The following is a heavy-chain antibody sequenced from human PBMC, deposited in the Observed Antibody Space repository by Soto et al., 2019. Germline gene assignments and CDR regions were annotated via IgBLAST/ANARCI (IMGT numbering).Heavy chain of an antibody. CDR3: ARDEARGYSYGYYYYGMDV. CDR2: IYYSGST. J-gene: IGHJ6*02. Sequence: SETLSLTCTVPGGSVSSGSYYWSWIRQPPGKGLEWIGYIYYSGSTNYNPSLKSRVTISVDTSKNQFSLKLSSVTAADTAVYYCARDEARGYSYGYYYYGMDVWGQGTTVTVSS. CDR1: GGSVSSGSYY. D-gene: IGHD5-18*01. V-gene: IGHV4-61*01.